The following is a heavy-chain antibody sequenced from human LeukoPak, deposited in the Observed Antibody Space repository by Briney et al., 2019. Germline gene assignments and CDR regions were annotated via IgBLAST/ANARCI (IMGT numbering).Heavy chain of an antibody. D-gene: IGHD2-2*01. CDR2: IIPMFDTA. CDR1: GGTFSSYA. Sequence: GASVKVSRKASGGTFSSYAISWVRQAPGQGLEWMGGIIPMFDTANYAQKFQGRVTITADKSTSTAYMELSSLRSEDTAVYYCASVSAYCSSTSCYGTYYFDYWGQGTLVTVSS. CDR3: ASVSAYCSSTSCYGTYYFDY. V-gene: IGHV1-69*06. J-gene: IGHJ4*02.